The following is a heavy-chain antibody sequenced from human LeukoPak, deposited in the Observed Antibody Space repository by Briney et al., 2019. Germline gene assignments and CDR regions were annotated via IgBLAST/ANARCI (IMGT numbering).Heavy chain of an antibody. CDR1: GGSISSYY. J-gene: IGHJ4*02. Sequence: SETLSLTCTVSGGSISSYYWGWIRQPPGKGLEWIGSIYYSGSTYYNPSLKSRVTISVDTSKNQFSLKLSSVTAADTAVYYCARGWGFCSGGSCYSPYYFDYWGQGTLVTVSS. D-gene: IGHD2-15*01. CDR2: IYYSGST. V-gene: IGHV4-39*07. CDR3: ARGWGFCSGGSCYSPYYFDY.